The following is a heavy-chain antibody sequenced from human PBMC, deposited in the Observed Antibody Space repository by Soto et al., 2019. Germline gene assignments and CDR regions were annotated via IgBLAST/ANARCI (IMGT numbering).Heavy chain of an antibody. Sequence: QVQLVQSGTEVKKPGSSVAVSCQASAGTFNNHSLSWVRQAPGQGLEWMGRSIPILGRADYSQKFQGRLTLTVDKSTSTADMELSSLTSEDTAVYYCVIDLGCFDFWGQGTLVTVSS. D-gene: IGHD2-15*01. CDR1: AGTFNNHS. V-gene: IGHV1-69*02. J-gene: IGHJ4*02. CDR3: VIDLGCFDF. CDR2: SIPILGRA.